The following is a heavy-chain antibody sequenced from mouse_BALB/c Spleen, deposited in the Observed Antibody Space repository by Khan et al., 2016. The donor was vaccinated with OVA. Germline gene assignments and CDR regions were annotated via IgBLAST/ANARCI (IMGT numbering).Heavy chain of an antibody. Sequence: QVQLKESGPGLVQPSQSLSITCTVSGFSLSNYGVHWVRQSPGKGLEWLGVIWSGGSTDFNAAFISRLSINKDNSKSQVFFKMNSLQTNDSARYYCARGGLPFAYWGQGTLVTVSA. CDR2: IWSGGST. J-gene: IGHJ3*01. V-gene: IGHV2-2*02. CDR3: ARGGLPFAY. CDR1: GFSLSNYG. D-gene: IGHD2-13*01.